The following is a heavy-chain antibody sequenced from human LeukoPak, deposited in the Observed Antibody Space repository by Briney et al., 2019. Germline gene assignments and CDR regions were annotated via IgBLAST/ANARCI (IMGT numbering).Heavy chain of an antibody. CDR3: ARGPNYDILTGYKKNKELQFDP. D-gene: IGHD3-9*01. J-gene: IGHJ5*02. Sequence: GGSLRLSCAASGFTFSNHGMNWVRQAPGKGLEWVAFIRYDGSNKYYADSVKGRFTISRDNSKNTLYLQMNSLRAEDTAVYYSARGPNYDILTGYKKNKELQFDPWGQGTLVTVSS. CDR1: GFTFSNHG. CDR2: IRYDGSNK. V-gene: IGHV3-30*02.